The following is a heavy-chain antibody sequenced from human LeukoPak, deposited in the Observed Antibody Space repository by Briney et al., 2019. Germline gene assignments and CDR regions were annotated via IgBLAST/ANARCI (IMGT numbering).Heavy chain of an antibody. J-gene: IGHJ4*02. V-gene: IGHV3-53*01. CDR2: IYSGGTT. CDR1: GFSVSNNY. CDR3: VRSPGSLFDY. Sequence: PGGSLRLSCAASGFSVSNNYMTWVRQAPGKGLEWVSNIYSGGTTFYADSVKGRFTISRDNSKNTLYLQMNNVRAEDTALYHCVRSPGSLFDYWGQGTLVTVSS.